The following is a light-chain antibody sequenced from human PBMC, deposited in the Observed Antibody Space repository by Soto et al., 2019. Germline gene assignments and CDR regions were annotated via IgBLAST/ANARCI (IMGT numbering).Light chain of an antibody. CDR3: QPYDNRSRLRFT. V-gene: IGKV1-5*01. CDR1: QGISRW. CDR2: DAS. J-gene: IGKJ2*01. Sequence: DIQMTQSPSTLSASVGDSVTITCRVSQGISRWLAWYQQKPGKAPKLLIYDASSPQTGVPSRFIGSGAGTAFALDIRSLQADDFATYYCQPYDNRSRLRFTFGQGTKLEI.